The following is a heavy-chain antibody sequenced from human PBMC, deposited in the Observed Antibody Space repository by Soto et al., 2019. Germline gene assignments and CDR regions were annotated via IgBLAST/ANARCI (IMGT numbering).Heavy chain of an antibody. CDR2: ISSSSSTI. V-gene: IGHV3-48*02. CDR1: GFTFSSYS. CDR3: ASGKDYAEGGY. J-gene: IGHJ4*02. D-gene: IGHD4-17*01. Sequence: EVQLVESGGGLVQPGGSLRLSCAASGFTFSSYSMNWVRQAPGKGLEWVSYISSSSSTIYYADSVKGRFTISRDNAKNSLYLQMTGLRDEVRAVYYCASGKDYAEGGYWGQGTLVTVSS.